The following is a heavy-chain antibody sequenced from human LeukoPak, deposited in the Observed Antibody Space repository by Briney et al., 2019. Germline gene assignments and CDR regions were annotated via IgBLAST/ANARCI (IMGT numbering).Heavy chain of an antibody. J-gene: IGHJ4*02. CDR1: GGSISSGGHY. CDR3: ASMGRYCSSTSCYCFDS. D-gene: IGHD2-2*01. Sequence: NPSETLSLTCTVSGGSISSGGHYWNWIRQHPGKGLEWIGYIYYSGSTYYNPSLKSRVTISVDTSKNQFSLKLSSVTAADTAVYYCASMGRYCSSTSCYCFDSWGQGTLVTVSS. V-gene: IGHV4-31*03. CDR2: IYYSGST.